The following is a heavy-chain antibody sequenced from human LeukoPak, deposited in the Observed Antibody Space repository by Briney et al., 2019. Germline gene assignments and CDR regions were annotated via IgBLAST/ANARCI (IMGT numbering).Heavy chain of an antibody. D-gene: IGHD2-2*01. CDR2: INPSGGST. CDR3: ARELLGYCSSTSCPRGRFDH. J-gene: IGHJ5*02. CDR1: GYTLTNYY. Sequence: GASVKVSCTPSGYTLTNYYVHWVGQAPGQGLEWMGVINPSGGSTRYAQKFQGRVTMTKDTSTSTVYMKLSSLCSAATAVYYCARELLGYCSSTSCPRGRFDHWGQGTLVTVSS. V-gene: IGHV1-46*01.